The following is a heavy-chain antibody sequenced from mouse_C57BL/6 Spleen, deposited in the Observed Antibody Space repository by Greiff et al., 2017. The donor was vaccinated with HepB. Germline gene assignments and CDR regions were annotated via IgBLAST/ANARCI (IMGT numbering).Heavy chain of an antibody. CDR2: IYPGDGDT. V-gene: IGHV1-82*01. CDR1: GYAFSSSW. Sequence: QVQLQQSGPELVKPGASVKISCKASGYAFSSSWMNWVKQRPGKGLEWIGRIYPGDGDTNYNGKFKGKATLTADKSSSTAYMQLSSLTSEDSAVYFCARGDYDGSSYFDDWGQGTTLTVSS. CDR3: ARGDYDGSSYFDD. J-gene: IGHJ2*01. D-gene: IGHD1-1*01.